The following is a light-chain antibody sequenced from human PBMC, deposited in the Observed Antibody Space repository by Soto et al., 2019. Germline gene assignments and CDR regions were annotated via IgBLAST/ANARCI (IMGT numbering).Light chain of an antibody. CDR2: EGS. CDR1: SSDVGSYNL. CDR3: CSYAGSGDV. Sequence: QSVLTQPASVSGSPGQSITISCTGTSSDVGSYNLVSWYQQHPGKAPKLMIYEGSKRPSGVSNRFSGSKSGNTASLTISGLQAEDDADYYCCSYAGSGDVFGTGTKLTVL. V-gene: IGLV2-23*01. J-gene: IGLJ1*01.